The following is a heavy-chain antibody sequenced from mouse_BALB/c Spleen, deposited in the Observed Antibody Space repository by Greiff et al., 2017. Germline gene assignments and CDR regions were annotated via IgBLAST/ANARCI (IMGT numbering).Heavy chain of an antibody. D-gene: IGHD2-3*01. CDR1: GFSLTSYG. J-gene: IGHJ2*01. CDR2: IWAGGSK. CDR3: ARDYDGYFDY. V-gene: IGHV2-9*02. Sequence: VQLMESGPGLVAPSQCLSITCSVSGFSLTSYGVHWVRPPPGKGLVWLGVIWAGGSKNYNSALMSRLSISKDNSKSQVFLKMNSLQTDDTAMYYCARDYDGYFDYWGQGTTLTVSA.